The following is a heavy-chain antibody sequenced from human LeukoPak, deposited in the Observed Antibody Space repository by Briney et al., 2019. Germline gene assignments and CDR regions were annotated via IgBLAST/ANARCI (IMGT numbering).Heavy chain of an antibody. V-gene: IGHV5-51*01. Sequence: GASLKISCRGSGYSFTSYWIGWVRQLPGKGLEWMGIIYPGDSDTRYSPSFQGQVTISADKSISTAYLQWSSLKASDTAMYYCARHMSIAVAGTFDYWGQGTLVTVSS. CDR1: GYSFTSYW. CDR3: ARHMSIAVAGTFDY. D-gene: IGHD6-19*01. CDR2: IYPGDSDT. J-gene: IGHJ4*02.